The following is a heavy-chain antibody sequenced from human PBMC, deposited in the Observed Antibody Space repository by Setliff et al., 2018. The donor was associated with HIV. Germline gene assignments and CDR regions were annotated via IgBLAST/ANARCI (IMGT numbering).Heavy chain of an antibody. V-gene: IGHV1-46*01. D-gene: IGHD3-9*01. CDR1: GYTFTSYH. Sequence: ASVKVSCKASGYTFTSYHMYWVRQAPGQGLEWMGAINPSGGSTRYAQKFQGRVTMTMDTSTSTVYMELSSLRSEDTAVYYCARDLSISNPYYDILTGPGVYWGQGTLVTVSS. J-gene: IGHJ4*02. CDR2: INPSGGST. CDR3: ARDLSISNPYYDILTGPGVY.